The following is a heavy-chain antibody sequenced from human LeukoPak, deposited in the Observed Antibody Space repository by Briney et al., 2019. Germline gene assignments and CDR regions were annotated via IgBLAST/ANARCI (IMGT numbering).Heavy chain of an antibody. Sequence: PSETLSLTCAVYGGSFSGYYWSWIRQPPGKGLEWIGEINHSGSTNYNPSLKSRVTISVDTSKNQFSLKLSSVTAADTAVYYCARGKEDGYYYYMDVWGKGTTVTVSS. J-gene: IGHJ6*03. CDR2: INHSGST. V-gene: IGHV4-34*01. CDR1: GGSFSGYY. D-gene: IGHD2-15*01. CDR3: ARGKEDGYYYYMDV.